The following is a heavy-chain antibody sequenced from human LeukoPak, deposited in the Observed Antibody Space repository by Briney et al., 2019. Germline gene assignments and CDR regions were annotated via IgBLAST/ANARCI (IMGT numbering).Heavy chain of an antibody. J-gene: IGHJ4*02. Sequence: GGSLRLSCAASGFTVTNNYMSWVRQAPGKGLEWVSVNYSAGTTYYADSVKGRFTISRQNPENTLFLQMNSLRPEDTAVYYCARDYCSGGSCNSLNCDHWGQGTLVTVSS. D-gene: IGHD2-15*01. CDR1: GFTVTNNY. CDR3: ARDYCSGGSCNSLNCDH. CDR2: NYSAGTT. V-gene: IGHV3-53*04.